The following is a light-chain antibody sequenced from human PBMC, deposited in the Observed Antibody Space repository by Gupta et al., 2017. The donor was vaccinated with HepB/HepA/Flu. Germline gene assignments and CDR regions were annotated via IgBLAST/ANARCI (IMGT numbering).Light chain of an antibody. Sequence: EIVLTQSPGTLSLSPGERATLSCRASQSVTSNYLAWYQQKPGQAPRLLIYGASSRATGNPDRFSGSGSGTDFTLTIRRLEPEDFAVYYCQQYGSSLLTFGGGTKVEIK. CDR1: QSVTSNY. CDR2: GAS. V-gene: IGKV3-20*01. CDR3: QQYGSSLLT. J-gene: IGKJ4*01.